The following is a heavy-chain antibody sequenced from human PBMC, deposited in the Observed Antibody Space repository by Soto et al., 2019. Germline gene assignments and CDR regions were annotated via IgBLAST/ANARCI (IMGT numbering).Heavy chain of an antibody. V-gene: IGHV1-18*01. CDR3: ARDRNDILTGPLDY. Sequence: ASVKVSCQASGYTFTSYGISWVRQAPGQGLEWMGWISAYNGNTNYAQKLQGRVTMTTDTSTSTAYMELRSLRSDDTAAYYCARDRNDILTGPLDYWGQGTLVTVSS. J-gene: IGHJ4*02. CDR1: GYTFTSYG. CDR2: ISAYNGNT. D-gene: IGHD3-9*01.